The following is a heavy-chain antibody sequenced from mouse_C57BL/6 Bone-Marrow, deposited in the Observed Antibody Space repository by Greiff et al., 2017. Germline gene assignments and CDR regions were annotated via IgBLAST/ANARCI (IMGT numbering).Heavy chain of an antibody. CDR2: IYPGSGNT. J-gene: IGHJ4*01. CDR1: GYTFTDYY. D-gene: IGHD2-4*01. Sequence: QVQLQQSGAELVRPGASVKLSCKASGYTFTDYYINWVKQRPGQGLEWIARIYPGSGNTYYNEKFKGKATLTAEKSSSTAYMQLSSLTSEDSAVYFCARPHYDYDWYYAMDYWGQGTSVTVSS. V-gene: IGHV1-76*01. CDR3: ARPHYDYDWYYAMDY.